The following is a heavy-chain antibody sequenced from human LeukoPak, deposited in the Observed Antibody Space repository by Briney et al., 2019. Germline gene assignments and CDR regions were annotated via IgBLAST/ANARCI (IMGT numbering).Heavy chain of an antibody. CDR2: IYTSGST. D-gene: IGHD6-13*01. CDR3: ARDRAGFSSSWYSDY. Sequence: SETLSLTCTVSGGSISSYYWSWIRQPAGKGQEWIGRIYTSGSTNYNPSLKSRVTMSIDTSKNQFSLKLSSVTAADTAVYYCARDRAGFSSSWYSDYWGQGTLVTVSS. J-gene: IGHJ4*02. V-gene: IGHV4-4*07. CDR1: GGSISSYY.